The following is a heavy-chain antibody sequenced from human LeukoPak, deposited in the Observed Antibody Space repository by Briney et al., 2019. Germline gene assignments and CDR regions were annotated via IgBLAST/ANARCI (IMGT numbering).Heavy chain of an antibody. Sequence: PGGSLRLSCAASGFTFSSYGMHWVRQAPGKGLEWVAVIWYDGSNKYYADSVKGRFTISRDNSKNTLYLQMNSLRAEDTAVYYCARSTAMVNFDYWGQGTLVTVSS. CDR2: IWYDGSNK. J-gene: IGHJ4*02. D-gene: IGHD5-18*01. CDR3: ARSTAMVNFDY. CDR1: GFTFSSYG. V-gene: IGHV3-33*01.